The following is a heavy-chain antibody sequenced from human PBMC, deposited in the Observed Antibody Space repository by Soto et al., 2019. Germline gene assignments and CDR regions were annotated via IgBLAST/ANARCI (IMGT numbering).Heavy chain of an antibody. CDR2: ISYDGSNK. CDR1: GFTFSSYG. Sequence: QVQLVESGGGVVQPGRSLRLSCAASGFTFSSYGMHGVRQAPGKGRGWGAVISYDGSNKYYADSVKGRFTISRDNSKNTLYLQMNSLRAEDTAVYYCAKGSRVGYCSGGSCYYFDYWGQGTLVTVSS. CDR3: AKGSRVGYCSGGSCYYFDY. V-gene: IGHV3-30*18. D-gene: IGHD2-15*01. J-gene: IGHJ4*02.